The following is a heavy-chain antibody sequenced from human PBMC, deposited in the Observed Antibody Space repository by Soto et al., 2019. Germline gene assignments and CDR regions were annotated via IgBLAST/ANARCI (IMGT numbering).Heavy chain of an antibody. J-gene: IGHJ4*02. CDR2: ISGSGGST. Sequence: EVKLLESGGGLVQPGGSLRLSCAASGFTFSSYAMRWVRQAPGKGLEWVSTISGSGGSTYYADSVKGRFTISRDNSKNTRSLQMNSLIAEDTAVYYCAKAAYGPNFYWGQGTLVTVS. V-gene: IGHV3-23*01. D-gene: IGHD1-1*01. CDR3: AKAAYGPNFY. CDR1: GFTFSSYA.